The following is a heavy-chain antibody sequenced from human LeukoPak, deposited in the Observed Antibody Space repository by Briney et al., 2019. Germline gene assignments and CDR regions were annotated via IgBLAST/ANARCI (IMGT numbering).Heavy chain of an antibody. Sequence: APVKVSCKASGYTFTSYYMHWVRQAPGQGLEWMGIINPSGGSTSYAQKFQGRVTMTRDTSTSTVYMELSSLRSEDTAVYYCARGLAVNYYDSSGSPFDYWGQGTLVTVSS. V-gene: IGHV1-46*01. J-gene: IGHJ4*02. CDR2: INPSGGST. CDR3: ARGLAVNYYDSSGSPFDY. CDR1: GYTFTSYY. D-gene: IGHD3-22*01.